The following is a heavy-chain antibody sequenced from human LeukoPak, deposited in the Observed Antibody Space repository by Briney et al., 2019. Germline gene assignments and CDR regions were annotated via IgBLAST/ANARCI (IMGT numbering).Heavy chain of an antibody. V-gene: IGHV1-3*01. J-gene: IGHJ4*02. Sequence: ASVKVSCKASGYTFTSYAMHWVRQAPGQRLEWMGWINAGNGNTKYSQKFQGRVTITRDTSASTAYMELSSLRSEDTAVYYCAGDWFGELESDYWGQGTLVTVSS. D-gene: IGHD3-10*01. CDR2: INAGNGNT. CDR1: GYTFTSYA. CDR3: AGDWFGELESDY.